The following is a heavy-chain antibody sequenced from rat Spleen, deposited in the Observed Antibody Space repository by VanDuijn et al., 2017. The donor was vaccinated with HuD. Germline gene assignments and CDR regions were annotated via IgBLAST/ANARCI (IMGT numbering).Heavy chain of an antibody. V-gene: IGHV5-25*01. J-gene: IGHJ3*01. D-gene: IGHD4-3*01. CDR3: VRQDTSGYSNWFAY. Sequence: EVQLVESGGGLVRPGGSLKLSCSVSGFTFSNFDMAWVRQAPPKGLEWVSSISPRGVTYYRDSVKGRFTVSRENAKSTLYFLMDSLRSEDTATYYCVRQDTSGYSNWFAYWGQGTLVTVSS. CDR2: ISPRGVT. CDR1: GFTFSNFD.